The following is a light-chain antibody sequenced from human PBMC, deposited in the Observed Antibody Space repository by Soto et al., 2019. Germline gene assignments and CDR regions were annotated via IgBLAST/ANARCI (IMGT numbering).Light chain of an antibody. Sequence: EIVLTQSPGTLSLSPRERATLSCRASQSVGRNYLAWFQQKPGQAPRLLIYDASSRATGIPDRFSGSGSGTDFTLSISRLEPEDFAVFYCHQYAAAPLTFGGGKKVEIK. J-gene: IGKJ4*01. CDR1: QSVGRNY. CDR3: HQYAAAPLT. V-gene: IGKV3-20*01. CDR2: DAS.